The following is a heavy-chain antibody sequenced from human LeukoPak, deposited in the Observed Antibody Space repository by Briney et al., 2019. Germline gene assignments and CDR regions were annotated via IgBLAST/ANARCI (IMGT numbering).Heavy chain of an antibody. J-gene: IGHJ6*03. CDR1: GGSISSSSYY. CDR2: IYTSGST. CDR3: ARVDYDFWSGSYYYYYYMDV. V-gene: IGHV4-61*02. Sequence: SETLSLTCTVSGGSISSSSYYWGWIRQPPGKGLEWIGRIYTSGSTNYNPSLKSRVTISVDTSKNQFSLKLSSVTAADTAVYYCARVDYDFWSGSYYYYYYMDVWGKGTTVTVSS. D-gene: IGHD3-3*01.